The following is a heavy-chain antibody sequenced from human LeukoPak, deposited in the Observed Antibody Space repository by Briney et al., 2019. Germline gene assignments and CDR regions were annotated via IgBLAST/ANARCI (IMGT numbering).Heavy chain of an antibody. CDR3: ASLHTTVTEGSDY. J-gene: IGHJ4*02. D-gene: IGHD4-17*01. V-gene: IGHV4-59*12. CDR1: GGSISSYY. Sequence: SETLSLTCTVSGGSISSYYWSWIRQPPGKGLEWIGYIYHSGSTNYNPSLKSRVTISVDTSKNQFSLKLSSVTAADTAVYYCASLHTTVTEGSDYWGQGTLVTVSS. CDR2: IYHSGST.